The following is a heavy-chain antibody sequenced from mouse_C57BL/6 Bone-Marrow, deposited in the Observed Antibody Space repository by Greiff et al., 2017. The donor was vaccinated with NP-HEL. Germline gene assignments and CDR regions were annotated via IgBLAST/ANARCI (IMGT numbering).Heavy chain of an antibody. CDR2: INPYNGDT. V-gene: IGHV1-20*01. CDR3: ARRYYYGSRGAMYY. Sequence: VQLQQSGPELVKPGDSVKISCKASGYSFTGYFMNWVMQSHGKSLEWIGRINPYNGDTFYNQKFKGKATLTVDKSSSTAHMELRSLTSEDSAVYYCARRYYYGSRGAMYYWGQGTSVTVSS. J-gene: IGHJ4*01. CDR1: GYSFTGYF. D-gene: IGHD1-1*01.